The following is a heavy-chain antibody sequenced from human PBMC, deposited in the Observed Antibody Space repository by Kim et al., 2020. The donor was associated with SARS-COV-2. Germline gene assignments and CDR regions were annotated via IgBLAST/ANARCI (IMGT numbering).Heavy chain of an antibody. V-gene: IGHV1-18*01. CDR3: ARGGSSWYPLDAFDI. J-gene: IGHJ3*02. D-gene: IGHD6-13*01. Sequence: AQKLQGRVTMTTDTSTSTAYMELRSLRSDDTAVYYCARGGSSWYPLDAFDIWGQGTMVTVSS.